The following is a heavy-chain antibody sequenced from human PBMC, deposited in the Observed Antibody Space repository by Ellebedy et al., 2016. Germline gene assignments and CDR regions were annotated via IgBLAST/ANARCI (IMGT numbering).Heavy chain of an antibody. D-gene: IGHD2-15*01. CDR3: ARGLRSGGSCSLDY. J-gene: IGHJ4*02. CDR1: GGSFSNYY. Sequence: GSLRLSXAVYGGSFSNYYWSWIRQPPGKGLEWIGEIHHSGSTNYNPALRSRVTISVDTSKNQFSLKLSSVTAADTALYYCARGLRSGGSCSLDYWGQGSLVTVSS. V-gene: IGHV4-34*01. CDR2: IHHSGST.